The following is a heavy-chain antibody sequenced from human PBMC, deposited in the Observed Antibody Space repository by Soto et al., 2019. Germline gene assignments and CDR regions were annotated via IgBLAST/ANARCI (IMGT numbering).Heavy chain of an antibody. CDR1: GYNFANYA. D-gene: IGHD2-21*01. CDR3: AREAGRVVDWPHYYGREV. J-gene: IGHJ6*02. V-gene: IGHV1-3*01. CDR2: VHPGIVDT. Sequence: QVLLVQSGAEVKKPGASVMVSCKASGYNFANYAIHWVRQAPGQRLEWVGWVHPGIVDTKYSEKFQGRVSFTRDTSANTADMHVTSLTAEDPAVYYCAREAGRVVDWPHYYGREVGGQGTTVTVAS.